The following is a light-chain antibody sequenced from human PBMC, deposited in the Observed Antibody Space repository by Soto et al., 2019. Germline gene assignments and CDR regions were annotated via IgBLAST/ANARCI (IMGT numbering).Light chain of an antibody. V-gene: IGKV1-39*01. CDR1: QGIRND. CDR3: QQNYSTQIT. CDR2: AES. Sequence: DIQMTQSLSSLSSSVGYRFTSTCRAIQGIRNDLAWYQQKPGIDPKSMIYAESSLQSGVQSRFSGSGSGTDFTLTISSMQPEDFATYYCQQNYSTQITLGKGNRVEIK. J-gene: IGKJ5*01.